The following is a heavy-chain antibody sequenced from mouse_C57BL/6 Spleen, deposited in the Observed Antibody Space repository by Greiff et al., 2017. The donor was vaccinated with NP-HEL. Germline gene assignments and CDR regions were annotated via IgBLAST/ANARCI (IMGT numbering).Heavy chain of an antibody. J-gene: IGHJ1*03. Sequence: VQLQQPGAELVMPGASVKLSCKASGYTFTSYWMHWVKQRPGQGLEWIGEIDPSDSYTNYNQKFKGKSTVTVDKSSSTAYMQLSSLTSEDSAGYYCARPYYYGSSYGYWYFDVWGTGTTVTVSS. V-gene: IGHV1-69*01. CDR1: GYTFTSYW. D-gene: IGHD1-1*01. CDR2: IDPSDSYT. CDR3: ARPYYYGSSYGYWYFDV.